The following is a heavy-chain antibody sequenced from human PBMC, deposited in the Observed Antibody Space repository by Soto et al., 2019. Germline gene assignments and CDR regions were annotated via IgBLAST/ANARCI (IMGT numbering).Heavy chain of an antibody. CDR3: ARDILSVGPRANDAFDV. CDR2: INPHNGNT. V-gene: IGHV1-3*01. CDR1: GFSFSDNL. J-gene: IGHJ3*01. Sequence: QVQLVQSGAEVRKPGASVNISCRASGFSFSDNLINWVRQAPGQSLEWMGWINPHNGNTRYSQTFQGRVTISRHSSASIAYVEVSDLTSEDTAVYYCARDILSVGPRANDAFDVWGQGTMVTVSS. D-gene: IGHD2-8*02.